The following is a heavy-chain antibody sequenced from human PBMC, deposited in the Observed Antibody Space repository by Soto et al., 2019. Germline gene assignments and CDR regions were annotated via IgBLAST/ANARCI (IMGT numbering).Heavy chain of an antibody. V-gene: IGHV3-74*01. J-gene: IGHJ4*02. Sequence: GGSLRLSCAASGLTFSSYWMDWVRQAPGKGLVWVSRIKSDGTNIRYADSVKGRFTISRDNAKNSLYLQMNSLRAEDTALYYCAKDHDYGGNYFDYWGQGTLVTVSS. CDR1: GLTFSSYW. CDR2: IKSDGTNI. CDR3: AKDHDYGGNYFDY. D-gene: IGHD4-17*01.